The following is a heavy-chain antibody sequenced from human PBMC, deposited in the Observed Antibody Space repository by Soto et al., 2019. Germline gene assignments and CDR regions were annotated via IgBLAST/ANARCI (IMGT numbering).Heavy chain of an antibody. V-gene: IGHV1-2*04. D-gene: IGHD3-22*01. CDR1: GYTFTGYY. J-gene: IGHJ4*02. CDR3: ARSHYDSSCYYYFDY. Sequence: ASVKVSCKASGYTFTGYYMHWVRQAPGQGLEWMGWINPNSGGTNYAQKFQGWVTMTRDTSISTAYMELSRLRSDDTAVYYCARSHYDSSCYYYFDYWGQGTLVTVSS. CDR2: INPNSGGT.